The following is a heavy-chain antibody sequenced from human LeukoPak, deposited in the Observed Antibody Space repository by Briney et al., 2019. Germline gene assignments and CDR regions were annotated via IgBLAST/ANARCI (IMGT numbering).Heavy chain of an antibody. V-gene: IGHV4-39*01. CDR1: GGSISSSSYY. J-gene: IGHJ4*02. CDR3: ATHYYDSSGYYPWYFDY. D-gene: IGHD3-22*01. CDR2: IYYSGYT. Sequence: SETLSLTCTVSGGSISSSSYYWGWIRQPPGKGLERIGSIYYSGYTYYNPSLKSRVTISVDTSKNQFSLKLSSVTAAGTAVYYCATHYYDSSGYYPWYFDYWGQGTLVTVSS.